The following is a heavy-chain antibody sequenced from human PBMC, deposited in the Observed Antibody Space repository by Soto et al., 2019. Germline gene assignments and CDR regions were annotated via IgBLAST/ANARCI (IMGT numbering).Heavy chain of an antibody. CDR1: GGSISSYY. CDR3: ARRYGGTLDY. J-gene: IGHJ4*02. CDR2: XYXXXST. D-gene: IGHD4-17*01. Sequence: XXTLSLTCTVSGGSISSYYWSWIRQPPGXXXXXXXXXYXXXSTXXTKXXXXXXXIXXXNXXXQLYMKMRSVTAEETAVYYCARRYGGTLDYWGQGTLVNVSS. V-gene: IGHV4-59*08.